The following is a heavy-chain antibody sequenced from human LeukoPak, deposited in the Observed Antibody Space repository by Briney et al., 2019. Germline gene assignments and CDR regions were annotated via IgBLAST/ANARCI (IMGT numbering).Heavy chain of an antibody. J-gene: IGHJ4*02. Sequence: GGSLRLSCVASGFTFSRYGMTWVRQAPGKGLQWVSAISGSGGSTYYADSVKGRFTISRDNSKNTLYLQMNSLRAEDTAVYYCAKGAYYDLWGQGTLVTVSS. CDR2: ISGSGGST. CDR3: AKGAYYDL. CDR1: GFTFSRYG. V-gene: IGHV3-23*01. D-gene: IGHD3-22*01.